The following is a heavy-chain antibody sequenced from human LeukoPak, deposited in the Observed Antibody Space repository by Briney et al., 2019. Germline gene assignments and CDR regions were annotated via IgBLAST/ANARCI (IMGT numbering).Heavy chain of an antibody. CDR3: ARDRDPLYYYDSSGPRRYFDY. J-gene: IGHJ4*02. D-gene: IGHD3-22*01. V-gene: IGHV1-18*01. CDR2: ISAYNGNT. Sequence: AASVKVSCKASGYTFTSYGISWVRQAPGQGLEWMGWISAYNGNTNYAQKLQGRVTMTTDTSASTAYMELRSLRSDDTAVYYCARDRDPLYYYDSSGPRRYFDYWGQGTLVTVSS. CDR1: GYTFTSYG.